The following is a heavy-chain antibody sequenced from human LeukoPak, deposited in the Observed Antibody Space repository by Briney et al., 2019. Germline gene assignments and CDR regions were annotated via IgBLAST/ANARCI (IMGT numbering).Heavy chain of an antibody. CDR2: MNRDGSEV. CDR1: GFPFAPFW. Sequence: GGSLRLSCAASGFPFAPFWMTWVRQAPGKGPEFVATMNRDGSEVAYGNSVRGRFTISRDNAKNTLYLQMNSLRAEDTAVYYCASGVYDSLYYFDYWGQGTLVTVSS. V-gene: IGHV3-7*02. CDR3: ASGVYDSLYYFDY. J-gene: IGHJ4*02. D-gene: IGHD5/OR15-5a*01.